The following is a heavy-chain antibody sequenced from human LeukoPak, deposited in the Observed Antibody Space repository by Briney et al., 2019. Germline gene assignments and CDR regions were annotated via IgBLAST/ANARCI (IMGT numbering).Heavy chain of an antibody. CDR3: AKDLVAGRSSGSTSTDFDY. Sequence: PGGSLRLSCAVSGFSVTNNYMSWVRQAPGKGLEWVSVFYVGGATYYADSVKGRFAISRDNSENTLYLQMNSLRAEDTAVYYCAKDLVAGRSSGSTSTDFDYWGQGTLVTVSS. D-gene: IGHD6-19*01. CDR2: FYVGGAT. V-gene: IGHV3-53*01. J-gene: IGHJ4*02. CDR1: GFSVTNNY.